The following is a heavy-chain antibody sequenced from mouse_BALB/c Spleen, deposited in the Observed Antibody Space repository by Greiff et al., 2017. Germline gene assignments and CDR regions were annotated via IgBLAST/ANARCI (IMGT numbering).Heavy chain of an antibody. CDR2: IRNKANGYTT. V-gene: IGHV7-3*02. CDR1: GFTFTDYY. CDR3: ARPRGDYWYFDV. J-gene: IGHJ1*01. Sequence: EVQRVESGGGLVQPGGSLRLSCATSGFTFTDYYMSWVRQPPGKALEWLGFIRNKANGYTTEYSASVKGRFTISRDNSQSILYLQMNTLRAEDSATYYCARPRGDYWYFDVWGAGTTVTVSS.